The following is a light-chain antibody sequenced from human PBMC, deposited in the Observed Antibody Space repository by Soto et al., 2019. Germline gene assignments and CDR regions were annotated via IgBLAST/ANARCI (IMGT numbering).Light chain of an antibody. CDR3: QKRSNWPSIT. CDR1: QSVSRY. Sequence: EIVLTQSPGTLSLSPGERATLSCRASQSVSRYLAWYQQKPGQAPRLLIYDASNRATGIPARFSGSGSGTDFTLTISRLEPEDFAVYYCQKRSNWPSITFGLGTRLEIK. V-gene: IGKV3-11*01. CDR2: DAS. J-gene: IGKJ5*01.